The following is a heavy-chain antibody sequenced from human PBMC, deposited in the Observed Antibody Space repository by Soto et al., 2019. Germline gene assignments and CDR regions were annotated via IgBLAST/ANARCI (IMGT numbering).Heavy chain of an antibody. CDR2: IIPIFGAA. D-gene: IGHD3-10*01. Sequence: QVQLVQSGAEVTKPGSSVKVSCKASGGTFSSYAISWVRQAPGQGLEWMGGIIPIFGAADYAQNFQGRVTIAADETTSTAYMELSRLRSEDTAVYYCASPRDNYYYNGMEVWGQGTTVTVSS. CDR3: ASPRDNYYYNGMEV. V-gene: IGHV1-69*12. J-gene: IGHJ6*02. CDR1: GGTFSSYA.